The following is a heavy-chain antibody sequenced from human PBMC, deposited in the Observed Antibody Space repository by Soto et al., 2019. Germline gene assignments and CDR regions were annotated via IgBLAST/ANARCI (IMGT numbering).Heavy chain of an antibody. J-gene: IGHJ4*02. CDR2: SNHSGST. Sequence: SETLSLTCAVYGGSFSGYYWSWIRQPPEKGLEWIGESNHSGSTSYNPSLKSRVTISVDTSKNQFSLKLTSVTAADTAVYYCEGQERVTFDYWGQGTLVTVSS. CDR1: GGSFSGYY. V-gene: IGHV4-34*01. CDR3: EGQERVTFDY.